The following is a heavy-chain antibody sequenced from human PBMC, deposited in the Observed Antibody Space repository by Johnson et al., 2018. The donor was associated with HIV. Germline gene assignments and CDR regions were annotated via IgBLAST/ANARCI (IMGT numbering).Heavy chain of an antibody. CDR2: IKQDGSEK. Sequence: VQLVESGGGLVQPGGSLRLSCAASGFTFSSYWMSWVRQAPGKGLEWVANIKQDGSEKYYVDSVKGRFTISRDNAKNSLYLQMNSLRAEDTAVYYCARRWLGELGLAFDIWGQGTMVTVSS. CDR3: ARRWLGELGLAFDI. CDR1: GFTFSSYW. D-gene: IGHD3-10*01. J-gene: IGHJ3*02. V-gene: IGHV3-7*01.